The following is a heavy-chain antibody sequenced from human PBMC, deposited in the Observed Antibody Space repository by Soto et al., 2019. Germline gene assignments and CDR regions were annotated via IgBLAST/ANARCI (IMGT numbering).Heavy chain of an antibody. V-gene: IGHV3-21*01. CDR1: GFTFSSYS. J-gene: IGHJ6*03. D-gene: IGHD2-2*01. CDR3: ARDQYQLPHPPRYSGYYYYYMDV. Sequence: GGSLRLSCAASGFTFSSYSMNWVRQAPGKGLEWVSSISSSSSYIYYADSVKGRFTISRDNAKNSLYLQMNSLRAEETAVYYCARDQYQLPHPPRYSGYYYYYMDVWGKGTTVTVSS. CDR2: ISSSSSYI.